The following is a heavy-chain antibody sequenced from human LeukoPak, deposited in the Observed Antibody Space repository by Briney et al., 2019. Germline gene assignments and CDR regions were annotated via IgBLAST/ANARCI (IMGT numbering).Heavy chain of an antibody. Sequence: SETLSLTCTVSGGSISRYYWSWIRQPPGRGLEWIGYIYYSGSTNYNPSLKSRVTISVDTSKNQFSLKLSSVTAADTAVYYCASDYDSSGYYFIWGQGTMVTVSS. CDR2: IYYSGST. CDR3: ASDYDSSGYYFI. CDR1: GGSISRYY. J-gene: IGHJ3*02. D-gene: IGHD3-22*01. V-gene: IGHV4-59*08.